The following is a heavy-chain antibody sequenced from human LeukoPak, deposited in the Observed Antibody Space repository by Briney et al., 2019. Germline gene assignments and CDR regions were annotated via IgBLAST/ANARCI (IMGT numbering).Heavy chain of an antibody. CDR2: IYYSGST. Sequence: SETLSLTCTVSGGSISSSSYYWGWIRQPPGKGLEWIGSIYYSGSTYYNPSLKSRVTISVDTSKNQFSLKLSSVTAADTAVYYCARVLYRGNYPRPYDAFDIWGQGTMVTVSS. CDR3: ARVLYRGNYPRPYDAFDI. CDR1: GGSISSSSYY. V-gene: IGHV4-39*01. J-gene: IGHJ3*02. D-gene: IGHD1-26*01.